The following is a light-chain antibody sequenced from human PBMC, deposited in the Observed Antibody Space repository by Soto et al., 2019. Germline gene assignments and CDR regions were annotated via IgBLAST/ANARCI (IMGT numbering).Light chain of an antibody. CDR2: DAS. CDR1: QSVTSN. V-gene: IGKV3-11*01. Sequence: EIVLTQSPATLSLSPRERATLSCRASQSVTSNLVWYQQKPGQAPRLLNYDASNRAAGIPARFSGSGSGTDFTLTISSLEPEDFAVYYCQQRGSWPSTFGGGTKVEI. CDR3: QQRGSWPST. J-gene: IGKJ4*01.